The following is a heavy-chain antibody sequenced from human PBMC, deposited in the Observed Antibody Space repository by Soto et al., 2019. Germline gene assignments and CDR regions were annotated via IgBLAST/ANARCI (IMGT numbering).Heavy chain of an antibody. J-gene: IGHJ6*03. V-gene: IGHV1-2*04. D-gene: IGHD3-10*01. CDR1: GYTFTGYY. CDR3: ARGAMPFGELFHYYYYYMDV. Sequence: QVQLVQSGAEVKKPGASVKVSCKASGYTFTGYYMHWVRQAPGQGLEWMGWINPNSGGTNYAQKFQGWVTMTRDTSISTAYMELSRLRSDDTAVYYCARGAMPFGELFHYYYYYMDVWGKGTTVTVSS. CDR2: INPNSGGT.